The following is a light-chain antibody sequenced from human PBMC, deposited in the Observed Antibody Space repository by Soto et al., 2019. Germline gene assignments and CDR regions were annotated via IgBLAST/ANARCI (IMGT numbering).Light chain of an antibody. J-gene: IGKJ1*01. V-gene: IGKV3-11*01. CDR3: QQRGNWPMT. CDR2: DAS. CDR1: QSVGSY. Sequence: EIVLTQSPATLSLSPGERDTLSCRASQSVGSYFAWYQQKPGQAPRLLIYDASNRATGIPARFSGSGSGTDFTLTISSLEPDDFAVYYCQQRGNWPMTFGQGTRVDIK.